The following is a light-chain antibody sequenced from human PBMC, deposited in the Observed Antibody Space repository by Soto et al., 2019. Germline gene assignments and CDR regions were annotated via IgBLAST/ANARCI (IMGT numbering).Light chain of an antibody. CDR2: EVS. V-gene: IGLV2-8*01. J-gene: IGLJ1*01. CDR3: SSYAGSSTYV. Sequence: QSALTQPPPASGSPGQSVTTSCTGTSSDVGGYDYVSWYQQHPGKAPKLMIYEVSKRPSGVPDRFSGSKSGNTASLTVSGLQAEDEADYYCSSYAGSSTYVFGTGTKVTVL. CDR1: SSDVGGYDY.